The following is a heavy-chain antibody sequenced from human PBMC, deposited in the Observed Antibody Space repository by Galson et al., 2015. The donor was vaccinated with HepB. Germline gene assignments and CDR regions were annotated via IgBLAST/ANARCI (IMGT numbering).Heavy chain of an antibody. CDR3: TTYYYDSSAYFD. CDR1: GDTFSTYA. Sequence: SVKVSCKASGDTFSTYAIGWVRQAPGQGLDWMGGITPMFGKANYAQKFQGRVTIAADRSTNTVYMQLSGLRSDDAAVYYCTTYYYDSSAYFDWGQGTRVTVSS. D-gene: IGHD3-22*01. J-gene: IGHJ4*02. V-gene: IGHV1-69*06. CDR2: ITPMFGKA.